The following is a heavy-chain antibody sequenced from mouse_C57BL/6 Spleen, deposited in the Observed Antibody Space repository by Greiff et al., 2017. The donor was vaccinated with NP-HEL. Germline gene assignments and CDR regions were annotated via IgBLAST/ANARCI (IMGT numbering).Heavy chain of an antibody. Sequence: VQLQQSGPELVKPGASVKIPCKASGYTFTDYNMDWVKQSHGKSLEWIGDINPNNGGTIYNQKFKGKATLTVDKSSSTAYMELRSLTSEDTAVYYCARKRPNWDAWFAYWGQGTLVTVSA. CDR2: INPNNGGT. V-gene: IGHV1-18*01. CDR1: GYTFTDYN. J-gene: IGHJ3*01. D-gene: IGHD4-1*01. CDR3: ARKRPNWDAWFAY.